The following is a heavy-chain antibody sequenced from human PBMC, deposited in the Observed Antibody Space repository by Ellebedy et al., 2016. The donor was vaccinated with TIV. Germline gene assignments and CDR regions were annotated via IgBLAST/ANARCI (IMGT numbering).Heavy chain of an antibody. D-gene: IGHD1-26*01. V-gene: IGHV4-34*01. Sequence: GSLRLXCAVYSGSFSGYFWTWIRQSPGKGLEWIGEVTHSGGTNYNPSLQSRVIISLDTSKGQFSLQLSSVTAADTAVYYCARGIPQAWELLATWGQGTLATVSS. CDR1: SGSFSGYF. CDR3: ARGIPQAWELLAT. CDR2: VTHSGGT. J-gene: IGHJ5*02.